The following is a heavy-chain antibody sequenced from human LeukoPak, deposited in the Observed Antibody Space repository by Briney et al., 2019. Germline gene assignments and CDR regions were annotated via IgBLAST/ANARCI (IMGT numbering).Heavy chain of an antibody. CDR2: ISSSSSYI. CDR3: ARAWYDSSGYPDY. V-gene: IGHV3-21*01. Sequence: GGSLRLSCAASGFTFSSYSMNWVRQAPGKGLEWVLSISSSSSYIYYADSVKGRFTISRDNAKNSLYLQMNSLRAEDTAVYYCARAWYDSSGYPDYWGQGTLVTVSS. J-gene: IGHJ4*02. D-gene: IGHD3-22*01. CDR1: GFTFSSYS.